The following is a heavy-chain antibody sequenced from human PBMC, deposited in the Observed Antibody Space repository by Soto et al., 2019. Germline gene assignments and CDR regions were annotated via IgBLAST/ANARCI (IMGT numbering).Heavy chain of an antibody. V-gene: IGHV1-3*01. D-gene: IGHD3-3*01. CDR3: ARGPSRFAAEAQLDP. J-gene: IGHJ5*02. Sequence: GASVKVSCKASGYTFTSYAIHWVRQAPGQRLEWIGWINGGAGDTLYSQNFQGRVTFTRDTAADIAFMDLSSLISEDTAVYYCARGPSRFAAEAQLDPWGQGSLVTSPQ. CDR2: INGGAGDT. CDR1: GYTFTSYA.